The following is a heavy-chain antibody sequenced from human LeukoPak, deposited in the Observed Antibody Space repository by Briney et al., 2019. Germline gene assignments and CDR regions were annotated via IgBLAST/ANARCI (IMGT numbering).Heavy chain of an antibody. CDR3: ASARVVTSTPDY. V-gene: IGHV3-48*01. CDR2: ISSSSSIM. Sequence: GGSLRLSCAASGFTFSSYGMHWVRQAPGKGLEWVSYISSSSSIMYYADSVKGRFTISRDNAKKSLYLQMNSLRAEDTAVYYCASARVVTSTPDYWGQGTLATVSS. J-gene: IGHJ4*02. D-gene: IGHD2-21*02. CDR1: GFTFSSYG.